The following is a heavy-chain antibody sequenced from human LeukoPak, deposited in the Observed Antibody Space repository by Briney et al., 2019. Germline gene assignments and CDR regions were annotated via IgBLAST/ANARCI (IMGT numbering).Heavy chain of an antibody. CDR2: ISSSSSYI. D-gene: IGHD2-2*01. CDR3: ARDIGYCSSTSCYGDGMDV. CDR1: GFTFSSYS. J-gene: IGHJ6*02. Sequence: GGSLRLSCAASGFTFSSYSMNWVRQAPGKGLEWVSSISSSSSYIYYADSVKGRFTISRDNAKNSLYLQVNSLRAEDTAVYYCARDIGYCSSTSCYGDGMDVWGQGTTVTVSS. V-gene: IGHV3-21*01.